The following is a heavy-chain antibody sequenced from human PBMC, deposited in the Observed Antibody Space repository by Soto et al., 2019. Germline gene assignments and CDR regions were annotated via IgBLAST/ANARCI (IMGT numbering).Heavy chain of an antibody. CDR1: GFTFSSSA. CDR2: ITGSGDTP. J-gene: IGHJ2*01. V-gene: IGHV3-23*01. CDR3: ACRYCDGCHFYWYFDV. D-gene: IGHD2-21*01. Sequence: EMQVLESGGGLVQPGGSLRLSCAASGFTFSSSAMTWVRQAPGKGLEWVSTITGSGDTPYYADSVKGRFTISRDNSKNTLYLQMHGLRADDTAVYYCACRYCDGCHFYWYFDVWGRGTLVTVSS.